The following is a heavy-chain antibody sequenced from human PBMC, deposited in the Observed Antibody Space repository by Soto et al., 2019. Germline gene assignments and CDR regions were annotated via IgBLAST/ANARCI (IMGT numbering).Heavy chain of an antibody. D-gene: IGHD2-2*02. J-gene: IGHJ5*01. CDR2: IPNTENKK. CDR3: ARGLRNTLTGWLDS. Sequence: QVHLEESGGGVVQPGTSLRLSCVASGFTFSSYGMHWVRQAPGKGLEWVAVIPNTENKKYYADSVKGRFTISRDNSQNTLFLQMDSLMSEDTAVYYCARGLRNTLTGWLDSWGQGTRVNVSS. CDR1: GFTFSSYG. V-gene: IGHV3-30-3*01.